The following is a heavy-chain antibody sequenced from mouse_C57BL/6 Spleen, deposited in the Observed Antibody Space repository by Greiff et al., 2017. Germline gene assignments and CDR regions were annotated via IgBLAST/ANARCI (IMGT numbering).Heavy chain of an antibody. CDR1: GYTFTSYW. CDR2: IDPNSGGT. V-gene: IGHV1-72*01. Sequence: QVQLQQPGAELVKPGASVKLSCKASGYTFTSYWMHWVKQRPGRGLEWIGRIDPNSGGTKYNEKFKSQATLTVDKPSSTAYMQLSSLTSEDSAVDYCAREGSYAMDYWGQGTSVTVSS. J-gene: IGHJ4*01. CDR3: AREGSYAMDY.